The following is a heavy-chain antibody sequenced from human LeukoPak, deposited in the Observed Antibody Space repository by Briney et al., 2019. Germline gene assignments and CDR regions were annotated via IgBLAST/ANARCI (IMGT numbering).Heavy chain of an antibody. V-gene: IGHV3-21*01. D-gene: IGHD3/OR15-3a*01. CDR1: GFTLSSYS. J-gene: IGHJ6*02. Sequence: GGSLRLSRAASGFTLSSYSMNWVRQAPGEGLEWVSSISISRTYKYYADSVKGRFTISRDNAKNSLYLQMNSLRAEDTAVYYCARGGVGLVIIPGWEYDYYGMDVWGQGTTVTVSS. CDR2: ISISRTYK. CDR3: ARGGVGLVIIPGWEYDYYGMDV.